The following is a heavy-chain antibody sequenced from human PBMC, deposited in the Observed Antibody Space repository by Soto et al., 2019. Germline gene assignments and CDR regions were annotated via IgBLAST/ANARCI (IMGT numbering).Heavy chain of an antibody. V-gene: IGHV1-69*01. D-gene: IGHD4-17*01. Sequence: QVQLVQSGAEVKKPGSSVKVSCKASGGTFSSYAISWVRQAPGQGLEWMGGIIPIFGTANYAQKFQGRVTITADESTSTAYMELSSLRSEDTAVYDCARDLYGGKAYYYYYGMDVWGQGTTVTVSS. J-gene: IGHJ6*02. CDR3: ARDLYGGKAYYYYYGMDV. CDR1: GGTFSSYA. CDR2: IIPIFGTA.